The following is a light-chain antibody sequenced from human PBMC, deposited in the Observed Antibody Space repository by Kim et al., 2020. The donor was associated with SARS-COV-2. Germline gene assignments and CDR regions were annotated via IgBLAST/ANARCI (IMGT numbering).Light chain of an antibody. CDR3: QQRANWL. Sequence: EIVLTQSPATLSLSPGERATLSCRASQTVRTSFAWYQQKPGQAPRLLIYDTSHRATGIPAKFSGSGSGTDFTLTISSLEPADSAVYYCQQRANWLFGQGTKLEI. V-gene: IGKV3-11*01. J-gene: IGKJ2*01. CDR2: DTS. CDR1: QTVRTS.